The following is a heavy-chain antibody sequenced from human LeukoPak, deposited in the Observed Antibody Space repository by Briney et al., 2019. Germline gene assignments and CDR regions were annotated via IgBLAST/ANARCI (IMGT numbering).Heavy chain of an antibody. V-gene: IGHV1-2*05. CDR1: GYIHPGYY. J-gene: IGHJ4*02. CDR2: INSHRGGT. D-gene: IGHD1-26*01. Sequence: CASVKVSCKASGYIHPGYYLHGVRQARGRGRAGMGRINSHRGGTNYAQKLQGRVTKTRETYIRTVYTELSRLSSGDTRVHCCARWRLVGATRVFDYWGQGTLVTVSS. CDR3: ARWRLVGATRVFDY.